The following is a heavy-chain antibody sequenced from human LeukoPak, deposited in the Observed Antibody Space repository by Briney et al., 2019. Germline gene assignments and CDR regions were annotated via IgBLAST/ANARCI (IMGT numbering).Heavy chain of an antibody. CDR1: GFTFSSYA. CDR2: VSGSGVGT. CDR3: ARGPYYDFWSGHFQQTSFDY. D-gene: IGHD3-3*01. V-gene: IGHV3-23*01. J-gene: IGHJ4*02. Sequence: GGSLRLSCAASGFTFSSYAMTWVRQAPGKGLEWVSSVSGSGVGTYYADSVKGRFTISRDNLDNTLYLQINSLRVEDTATYFCARGPYYDFWSGHFQQTSFDYWGRGALVTVSS.